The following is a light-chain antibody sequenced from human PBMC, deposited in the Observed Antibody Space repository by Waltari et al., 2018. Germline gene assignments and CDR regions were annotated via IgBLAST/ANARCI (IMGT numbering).Light chain of an antibody. CDR3: MFWPSNVWV. CDR1: RDSNFRHFL. J-gene: IGLJ3*02. Sequence: QHVLTQPPSSSASPGESSRRTCTLPRDSNFRHFLTYSYQQRPGSPPRFLLYYNSDSEKAQGSGVPSRFSGSKDASANAGILLISGLQSEDEADYYCMFWPSNVWVFGGGTKLTVL. CDR2: YNSDSEK. V-gene: IGLV5-37*01.